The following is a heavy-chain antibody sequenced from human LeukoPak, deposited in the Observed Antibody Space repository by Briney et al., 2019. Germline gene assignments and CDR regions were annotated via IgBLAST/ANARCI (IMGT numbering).Heavy chain of an antibody. CDR3: ARDWGYCSGGSCHFPIDY. CDR2: IYASGNT. D-gene: IGHD2-15*01. Sequence: SETLSLTCTVSGGSISIDTYYWGWVRQPAGKGLEWIGRIYASGNTNYNPSLKSRVTISVDTSKNQFSLKLSSVTAADSAVYYCARDWGYCSGGSCHFPIDYWGQGTLVTVSS. CDR1: GGSISIDTYY. J-gene: IGHJ4*02. V-gene: IGHV4-61*02.